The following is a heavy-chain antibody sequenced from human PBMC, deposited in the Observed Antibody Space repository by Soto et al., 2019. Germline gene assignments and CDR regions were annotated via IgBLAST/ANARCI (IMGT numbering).Heavy chain of an antibody. D-gene: IGHD5-12*01. CDR1: GFTFSRYN. V-gene: IGHV3-48*01. CDR2: IGTSGSPI. Sequence: GGSLRLSCAASGFTFSRYNMNWVRQAPGKGLEWVSYIGTSGSPIYYADSVKGRFTISRDNAKNSLYLQMDSLRAEDTAVYYCSRYYGSYDSDVWCQGTTVTVSS. J-gene: IGHJ6*02. CDR3: SRYYGSYDSDV.